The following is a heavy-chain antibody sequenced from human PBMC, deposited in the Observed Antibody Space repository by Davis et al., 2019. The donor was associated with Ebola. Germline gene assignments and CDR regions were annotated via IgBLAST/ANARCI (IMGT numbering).Heavy chain of an antibody. J-gene: IGHJ6*03. CDR1: GFTFSSYA. D-gene: IGHD3-3*01. CDR3: AKGSSDFWSGPDGGRYMDV. V-gene: IGHV3-23*01. Sequence: PGGSLRLSCAASGFTFSSYAMSWVRQAPGKGLEWVSTISGGGGSTFYADSVKGRFIISRDNSKNTLYLQMNSLRAEDTAVFYCAKGSSDFWSGPDGGRYMDVWGKGTTVTVSS. CDR2: ISGGGGST.